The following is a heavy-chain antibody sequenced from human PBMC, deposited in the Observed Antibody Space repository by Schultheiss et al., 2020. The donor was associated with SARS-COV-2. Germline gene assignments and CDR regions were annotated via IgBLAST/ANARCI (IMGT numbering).Heavy chain of an antibody. CDR3: ARAGGDWFDP. D-gene: IGHD3-10*01. CDR1: GGSISSYY. V-gene: IGHV4-59*12. Sequence: SETLSLTCTVSGGSISSYYWSWIRQPPGKGLEWIGNIYYTGNTNHNPSLKSRVTISVDRSKNQFSLKLSSVTAADTAVYYCARAGGDWFDPWGQGTLVTVSS. CDR2: IYYTGNT. J-gene: IGHJ5*02.